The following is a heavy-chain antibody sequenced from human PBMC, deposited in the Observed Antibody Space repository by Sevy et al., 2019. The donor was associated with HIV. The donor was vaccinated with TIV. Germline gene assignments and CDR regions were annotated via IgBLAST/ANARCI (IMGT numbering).Heavy chain of an antibody. V-gene: IGHV4-39*01. J-gene: IGHJ6*02. D-gene: IGHD3-10*01. CDR3: ARLAYYGSGSYGGMDV. CDR1: GGSISSSSYY. CDR2: IYYSGST. Sequence: SETLSLTCTVSGGSISSSSYYWGWIRQPPGKGLEWIGSIYYSGSTYYNPSLKSRVTISVDTSKNQFSLKLSSVTAADTAAYYCARLAYYGSGSYGGMDVWGQGTTVTVSS.